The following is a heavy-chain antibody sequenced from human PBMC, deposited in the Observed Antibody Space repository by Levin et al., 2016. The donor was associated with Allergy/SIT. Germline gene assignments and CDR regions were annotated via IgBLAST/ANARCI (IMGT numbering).Heavy chain of an antibody. CDR1: GFTFSSYS. V-gene: IGHV3-48*04. CDR3: ARDGLRFLEWRWNYYGMDV. J-gene: IGHJ6*02. D-gene: IGHD3-3*01. Sequence: GGSLRLSCAASGFTFSSYSMNWVRQAPGKGLEWVSYISSSSSTIYYADSVKGRFTISRDNAKNSLYLQMNNLRAEDTAVYYCARDGLRFLEWRWNYYGMDVWGQGTTVTVSS. CDR2: ISSSSSTI.